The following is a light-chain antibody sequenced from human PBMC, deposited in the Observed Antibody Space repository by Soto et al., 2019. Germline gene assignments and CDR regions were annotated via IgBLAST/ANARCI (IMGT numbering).Light chain of an antibody. Sequence: EIVLTQSPGTLSLSPGERATLSCRASQSVSSSYLAWYQQKPGQPPRLLIDGVSSRATGIPDRFSGSGSGTDFTLTISRLEPEDFAVYYCQQYGSSPETFGQGTKVEIK. CDR2: GVS. V-gene: IGKV3-20*01. J-gene: IGKJ1*01. CDR3: QQYGSSPET. CDR1: QSVSSSY.